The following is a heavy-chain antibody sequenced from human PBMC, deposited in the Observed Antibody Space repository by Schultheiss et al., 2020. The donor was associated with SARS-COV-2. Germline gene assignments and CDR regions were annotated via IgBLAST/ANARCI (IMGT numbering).Heavy chain of an antibody. D-gene: IGHD6-19*01. CDR3: ARGQWLAWYFDL. CDR2: IYYSGST. J-gene: IGHJ2*01. Sequence: SETLSLTCTVSGGSISSYYWSWIRQPPGKGLEWIGYIYYSGSTNYNPSLKSRVTISVDTSKNQFSLKLSSVTAADTAVYYCARGQWLAWYFDLWGRGTLVTVS. V-gene: IGHV4-59*01. CDR1: GGSISSYY.